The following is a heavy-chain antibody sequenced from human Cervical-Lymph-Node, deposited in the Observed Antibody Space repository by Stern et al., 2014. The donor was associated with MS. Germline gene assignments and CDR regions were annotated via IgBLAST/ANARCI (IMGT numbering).Heavy chain of an antibody. CDR2: SVPLLGTT. V-gene: IGHV1-69*01. J-gene: IGHJ6*02. Sequence: QVQLVQSGAEVKKPGSSVKVSCKASEDTFASYAITWVRQAPGQGLEWMGGSVPLLGTTRNAQKFQGRVTITADDSTSTSYMELSSLRSEDTAIYYCARHPSTRYYDMDVWGQGTTVTVSS. CDR1: EDTFASYA. CDR3: ARHPSTRYYDMDV.